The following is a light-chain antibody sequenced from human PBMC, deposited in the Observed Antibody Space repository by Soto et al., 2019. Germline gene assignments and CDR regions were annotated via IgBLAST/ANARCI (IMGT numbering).Light chain of an antibody. Sequence: QSALTQPASVSGSPGQSITISCTGTSSDVGGYNYVSWYQQHPGKAPKLMIYDVSNRPSGVSNRFSGSKSGTTASLTISGLQAEDEADYYCSSYTSSSTLLFGGEAKLTV. J-gene: IGLJ3*02. V-gene: IGLV2-14*01. CDR1: SSDVGGYNY. CDR2: DVS. CDR3: SSYTSSSTLL.